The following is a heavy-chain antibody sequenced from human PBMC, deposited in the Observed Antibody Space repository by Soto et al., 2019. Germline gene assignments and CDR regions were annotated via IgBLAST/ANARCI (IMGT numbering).Heavy chain of an antibody. CDR2: IWYDGSNK. CDR1: GFTFSSYG. CDR3: ARDMADPTDILTGPTLDY. Sequence: GGSLRLSCAASGFTFSSYGMHWVRQAPGKGLEWVAVIWYDGSNKYYADSVKSRFTISSANSKNTLYLQMNSLRAEDTALYYCARDMADPTDILTGPTLDYFGQGTLVTVSS. V-gene: IGHV3-33*01. D-gene: IGHD3-9*01. J-gene: IGHJ4*02.